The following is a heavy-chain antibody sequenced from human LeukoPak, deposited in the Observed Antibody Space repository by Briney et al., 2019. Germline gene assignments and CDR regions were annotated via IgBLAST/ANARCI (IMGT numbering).Heavy chain of an antibody. Sequence: SVKVSCKASGGTFISYAISWVRQAPGQGLEWMGGIIPIFGTANYAQKFQGRVTITTDESTSTAYMELSSPRSEDTAVYYCARGTAEAADYYYYYMDVWGKGTTVTVSS. CDR1: GGTFISYA. V-gene: IGHV1-69*05. J-gene: IGHJ6*03. CDR2: IIPIFGTA. CDR3: ARGTAEAADYYYYYMDV. D-gene: IGHD6-13*01.